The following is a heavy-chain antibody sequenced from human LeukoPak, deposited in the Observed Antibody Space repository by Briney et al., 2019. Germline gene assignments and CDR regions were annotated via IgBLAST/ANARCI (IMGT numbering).Heavy chain of an antibody. D-gene: IGHD1-1*01. Sequence: GRSLRLSCAASGFTFSSYGMHWVPQAPGKGLEGVAVICYDGSNKYYADSAQGRFTISRDNSKNTLYLKMNSLRAEDTAVTYCAKLPSGGTVTALIDYWGQGTLVTVSS. CDR3: AKLPSGGTVTALIDY. CDR2: ICYDGSNK. CDR1: GFTFSSYG. V-gene: IGHV3-33*06. J-gene: IGHJ4*02.